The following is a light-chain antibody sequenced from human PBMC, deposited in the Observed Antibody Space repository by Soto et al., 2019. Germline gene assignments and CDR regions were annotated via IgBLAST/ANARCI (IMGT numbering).Light chain of an antibody. Sequence: QSVLTQPASVSGSPGQSITISCTGTSSDVGGYNSVSWYQQHPGKAPKLMIFEVSNRPSGVSNRFSGSKSGNTASLTISGLQAEDEADYYCSSYTSSSTTLVFGGGTQLTVL. V-gene: IGLV2-14*01. CDR2: EVS. CDR1: SSDVGGYNS. CDR3: SSYTSSSTTLV. J-gene: IGLJ7*01.